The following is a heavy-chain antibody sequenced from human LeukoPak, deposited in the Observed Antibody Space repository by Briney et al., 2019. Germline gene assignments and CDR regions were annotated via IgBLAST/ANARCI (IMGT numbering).Heavy chain of an antibody. Sequence: GGSLRLSCAASGFTFSSYAMHWVHQAPGKGLEYVSAISSNGGSTYYANSVKGRFTISRDNSKNTLYLQMGSLRAEDMAVYCCARGGVYSSSLCNYWGQGTLVTVSS. CDR3: ARGGVYSSSLCNY. CDR1: GFTFSSYA. D-gene: IGHD6-13*01. V-gene: IGHV3-64*01. J-gene: IGHJ4*02. CDR2: ISSNGGST.